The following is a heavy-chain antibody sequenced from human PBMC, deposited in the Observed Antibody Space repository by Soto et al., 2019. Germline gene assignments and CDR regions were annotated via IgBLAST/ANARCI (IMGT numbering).Heavy chain of an antibody. CDR3: ARDPYCSSTSCPTAFYGMDV. J-gene: IGHJ6*02. Sequence: ASVKVSCKASGGTFSSYAISWVRQAPGQGLEWMGGIIPIFGTANYAQKFQGRVTITADESTSTAYMELSSLRSEDTAVYYCARDPYCSSTSCPTAFYGMDVWGQGTTVTVSS. CDR1: GGTFSSYA. V-gene: IGHV1-69*13. D-gene: IGHD2-2*01. CDR2: IIPIFGTA.